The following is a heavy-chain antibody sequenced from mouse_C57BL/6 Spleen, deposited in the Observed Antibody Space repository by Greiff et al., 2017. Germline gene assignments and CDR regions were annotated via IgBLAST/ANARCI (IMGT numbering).Heavy chain of an antibody. J-gene: IGHJ1*03. Sequence: VKLMESGPELVKPGASVKISCKASGYAFSSSWMNWVKQRPGKGLEWIGGIYPGDGDTNYNGKFKGKATLTADKSSSTAYMQLSNLTSEDSAVYFCAGRPPCDWYFDVWGTGTTVTVSS. CDR1: GYAFSSSW. V-gene: IGHV1-82*01. CDR2: IYPGDGDT. CDR3: AGRPPCDWYFDV.